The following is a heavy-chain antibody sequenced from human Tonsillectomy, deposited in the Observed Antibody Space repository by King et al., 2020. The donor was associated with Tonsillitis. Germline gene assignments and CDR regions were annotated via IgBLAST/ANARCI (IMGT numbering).Heavy chain of an antibody. CDR3: ARNPAWGALDS. D-gene: IGHD7-27*01. Sequence: QLVQSGGGLVQPGGSLRLSCAASDLTFSTYWMSWIRQASGKGLEWVANIKHDGSDTTYVDSVKGRFTVSRDNAKNSLYLEMNRLRAEDTALYYCARNPAWGALDSWGQGALVTVSS. V-gene: IGHV3-7*01. J-gene: IGHJ4*02. CDR1: DLTFSTYW. CDR2: IKHDGSDT.